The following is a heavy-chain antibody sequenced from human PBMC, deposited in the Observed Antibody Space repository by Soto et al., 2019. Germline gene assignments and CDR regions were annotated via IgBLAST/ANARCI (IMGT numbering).Heavy chain of an antibody. D-gene: IGHD7-27*01. CDR1: GFIVSSNY. V-gene: IGHV3-53*01. Sequence: EVQLVESGGGLIQPGGSLRLSCTASGFIVSSNYMSWVRQAPGKGLEWVSVIYSGGSTYYGDSVKGRFTISRDNSKNTGYLQMNNLRAEDTAVYHCARSPWGGPFDYWGQGTLVTVSS. J-gene: IGHJ4*02. CDR2: IYSGGST. CDR3: ARSPWGGPFDY.